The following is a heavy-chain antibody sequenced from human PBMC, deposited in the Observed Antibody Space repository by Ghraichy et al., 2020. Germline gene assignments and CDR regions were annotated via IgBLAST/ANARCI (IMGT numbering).Heavy chain of an antibody. Sequence: GGSLRLSCAASGFTFSSYWMTWVRQSPGRGLEWVANIKQDGREKYYVDSVKGRFTISRDNAKNSLYLQMNSLRAEDTAVYYCARASHYYYNGVDVWGQGTTVTVSS. CDR1: GFTFSSYW. CDR3: ARASHYYYNGVDV. V-gene: IGHV3-7*04. J-gene: IGHJ6*02. CDR2: IKQDGREK.